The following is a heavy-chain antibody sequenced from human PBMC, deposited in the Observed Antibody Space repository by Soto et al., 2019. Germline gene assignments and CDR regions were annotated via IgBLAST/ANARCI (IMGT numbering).Heavy chain of an antibody. D-gene: IGHD2-2*01. CDR2: ISAYNGNT. CDR1: GYTFTSYG. Sequence: ASVKVSCKASGYTFTSYGISWVRQAPGQGLEWMGWISAYNGNTNYAQKLQGRVTMTTDTSTSTAYMELRSLRSDDTAVYYCATTNADIVVVTAAIGGRDYYYGMDVWGQGTTVTVSS. J-gene: IGHJ6*02. V-gene: IGHV1-18*01. CDR3: ATTNADIVVVTAAIGGRDYYYGMDV.